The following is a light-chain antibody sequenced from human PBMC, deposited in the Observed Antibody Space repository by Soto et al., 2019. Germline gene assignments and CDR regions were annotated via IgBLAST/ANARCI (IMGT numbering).Light chain of an antibody. J-gene: IGKJ2*01. CDR2: ASF. CDR1: HGISNF. CDR3: QQNYITPYT. Sequence: DIQMTQSPSLSVSVGDKVTITCRASHGISNFLNWYQQKAGKAPKLLIYASFNLQSGVPSRFSGSGSGTDFTLTISSLQPEDFATYYCQQNYITPYTFGQGTKLEIK. V-gene: IGKV1-39*01.